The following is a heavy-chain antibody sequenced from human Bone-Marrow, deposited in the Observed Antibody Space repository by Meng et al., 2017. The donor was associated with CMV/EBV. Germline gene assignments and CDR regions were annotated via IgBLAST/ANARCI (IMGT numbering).Heavy chain of an antibody. Sequence: SETLSLTCTVSGGSNSSYYWSWIRQPPGKGLEWIGYIYYSGSTNYNPSLKSRVTMSVDTSKNQFSLNLSSVTAADTAVYYCARDSRVLGMDVWGQGTTVTVSS. J-gene: IGHJ6*02. CDR3: ARDSRVLGMDV. D-gene: IGHD2-2*01. CDR2: IYYSGST. CDR1: GGSNSSYY. V-gene: IGHV4-59*01.